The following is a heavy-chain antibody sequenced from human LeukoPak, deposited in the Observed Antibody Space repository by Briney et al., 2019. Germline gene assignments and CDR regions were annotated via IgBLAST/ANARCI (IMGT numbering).Heavy chain of an antibody. CDR3: AKSERDGYCDY. D-gene: IGHD5-24*01. V-gene: IGHV3-23*01. CDR1: GFTFSSYA. CDR2: ISGGGST. J-gene: IGHJ4*02. Sequence: PGGSLRLSCAASGFTFSSYAMSWVRQAPGKGLEWVSAISGGGSTYYADSVKGRFTISRDNSKNTLYLQMNSLKAEDTAVYYCAKSERDGYCDYWGQGTLVTVSS.